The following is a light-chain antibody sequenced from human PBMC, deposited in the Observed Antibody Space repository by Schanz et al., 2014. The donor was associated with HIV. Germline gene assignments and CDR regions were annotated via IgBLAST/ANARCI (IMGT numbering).Light chain of an antibody. V-gene: IGKV1-5*03. CDR2: QAS. J-gene: IGKJ1*01. CDR1: QYISHW. Sequence: DIQMTQSPSTLSASVGDGVTITCRASQYISHWLAWYQQKPGKAPNLLIYQASTLKTGVPSRFSGSGSGTEFTLTISSLQPDDFATYYCQQYNSYPWTFGQGTKVEIK. CDR3: QQYNSYPWT.